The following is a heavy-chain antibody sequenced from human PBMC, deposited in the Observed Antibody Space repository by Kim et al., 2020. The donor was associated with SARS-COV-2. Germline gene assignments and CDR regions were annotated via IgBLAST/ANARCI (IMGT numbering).Heavy chain of an antibody. V-gene: IGHV4-31*03. Sequence: SETLSLTCTVSGGSISSGGYYWSWIRQHPGKGLEWIGYIYYSGSTYYNPSLKSRVTISVDTSKNQFSLKLSSVTAADTAVYYCARAPPRTMIVVLDAFDIWGQGKIVTVSS. J-gene: IGHJ3*02. D-gene: IGHD3-22*01. CDR3: ARAPPRTMIVVLDAFDI. CDR1: GGSISSGGYY. CDR2: IYYSGST.